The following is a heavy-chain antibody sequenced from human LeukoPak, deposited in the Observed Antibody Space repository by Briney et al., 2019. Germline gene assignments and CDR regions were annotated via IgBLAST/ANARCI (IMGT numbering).Heavy chain of an antibody. CDR1: GFTFSSYG. J-gene: IGHJ4*02. CDR3: AKGNTFDY. Sequence: GGSLRLSCAASGFTFSSYGMHWVRQAPGKGLEWVAVISYDGSNKYYADSVKGRFTISRDNSKNTLYLQMNSPRAEDTAVYYCAKGNTFDYWGQGTLVTVSS. CDR2: ISYDGSNK. D-gene: IGHD4-23*01. V-gene: IGHV3-30*18.